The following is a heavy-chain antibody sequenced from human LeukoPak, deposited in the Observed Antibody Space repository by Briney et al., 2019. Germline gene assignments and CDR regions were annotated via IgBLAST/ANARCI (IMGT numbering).Heavy chain of an antibody. V-gene: IGHV4-39*01. Sequence: PSETLSLTCTVSGGSISSSSYYWGWIRQPPGTGLEWIGSIYYSGSTYYNPSLKSRVTISVDTSKNQFSLKLSSVTAADTAVYYCARQEVLLWFGELLSGWFDPWGQGTLVTVSS. CDR1: GGSISSSSYY. D-gene: IGHD3-10*01. J-gene: IGHJ5*02. CDR2: IYYSGST. CDR3: ARQEVLLWFGELLSGWFDP.